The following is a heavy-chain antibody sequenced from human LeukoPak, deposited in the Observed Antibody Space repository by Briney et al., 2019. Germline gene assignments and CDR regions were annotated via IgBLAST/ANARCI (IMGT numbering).Heavy chain of an antibody. D-gene: IGHD3-10*01. V-gene: IGHV3-23*01. J-gene: IGHJ4*02. CDR1: GFTFSSYA. Sequence: GGSLTLSCAASGFTFSSYAMSWVRQAPGKGLEWVSAISGSGGSTYYADSVKGRFTISRDNSKNTLYLQMNSLRAEDTAVYYCAKDSLMVRGVRDYWGQGTLVTVSS. CDR2: ISGSGGST. CDR3: AKDSLMVRGVRDY.